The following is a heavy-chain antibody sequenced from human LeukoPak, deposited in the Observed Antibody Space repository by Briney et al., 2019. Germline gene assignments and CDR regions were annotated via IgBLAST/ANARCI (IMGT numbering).Heavy chain of an antibody. J-gene: IGHJ4*02. Sequence: ASVKVSCKASGYTFTGYHIHWVRQAPGQGLEWMGRINPNSGDTNFAQKFQGRVTMTRDTSITTAYMELSSLRPDDTAMYFCARDQGSLSRSWYTGYWGQGTQVTVSS. CDR2: INPNSGDT. V-gene: IGHV1-2*06. CDR3: ARDQGSLSRSWYTGY. CDR1: GYTFTGYH. D-gene: IGHD6-13*01.